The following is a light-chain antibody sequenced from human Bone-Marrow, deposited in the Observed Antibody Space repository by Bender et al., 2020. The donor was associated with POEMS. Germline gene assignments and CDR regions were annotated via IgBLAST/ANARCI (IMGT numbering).Light chain of an antibody. CDR1: SLTKQY. CDR3: QSADSDNNYVV. J-gene: IGLJ2*01. Sequence: HELTQPPSVSASPGETARTTCSGDSLTKQYAYWYQQKPGQAPVMVTYKDIERRSGSPERLSASTSGTTVTLTIRGVQAEDEADYYCQSADSDNNYVVFGEGTRLTVL. V-gene: IGLV3-25*03. CDR2: KDI.